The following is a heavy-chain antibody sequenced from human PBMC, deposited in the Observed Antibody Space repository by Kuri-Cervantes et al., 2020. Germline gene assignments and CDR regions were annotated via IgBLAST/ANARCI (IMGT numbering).Heavy chain of an antibody. CDR2: MNPNSGNT. CDR3: ARALSSGWYPPILYYYYYYMDV. Sequence: ASVKVSCKASGYTFTSYDVNWVRQATGQGLEWMGWMNPNSGNTGYAQKFQGRVTMTRNTSISTAYMELSSLRSEDTAVYYCARALSSGWYPPILYYYYYYMDVWGKGTTVTVSS. D-gene: IGHD6-19*01. CDR1: GYTFTSYD. V-gene: IGHV1-8*02. J-gene: IGHJ6*03.